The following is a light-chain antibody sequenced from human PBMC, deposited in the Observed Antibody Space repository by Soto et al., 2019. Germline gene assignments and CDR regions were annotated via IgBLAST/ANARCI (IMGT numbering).Light chain of an antibody. CDR1: SSDVGTSHL. CDR2: EGG. CDR3: CSALSNSYVI. Sequence: QSVLTQPASVSGSPGQSITISCTGTSSDVGTSHLVSWYQHHPGNAPKLIIFEGGVRPSGVSTRFSGSRSDNTASLKISGLQAEDEADYYCCSALSNSYVIFGGGTKLTVL. J-gene: IGLJ2*01. V-gene: IGLV2-23*01.